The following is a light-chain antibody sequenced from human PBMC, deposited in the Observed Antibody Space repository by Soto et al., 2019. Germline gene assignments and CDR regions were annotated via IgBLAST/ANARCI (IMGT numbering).Light chain of an antibody. CDR3: QQYGSSPLT. J-gene: IGKJ3*01. CDR1: QSVSSSY. V-gene: IGKV3-20*01. Sequence: EIVLTQSPGTLSLSPGERATLSCRASQSVSSSYLAWYQQKPGQAPRLLIYGASSRATGIPERFSGSGSGTDFTLTISRLEPDDFAVYYCQQYGSSPLTFGPGTKVDIK. CDR2: GAS.